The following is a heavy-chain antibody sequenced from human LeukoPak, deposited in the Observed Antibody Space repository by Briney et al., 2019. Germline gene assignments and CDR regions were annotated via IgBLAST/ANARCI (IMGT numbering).Heavy chain of an antibody. CDR1: GFTFSSYA. V-gene: IGHV3-23*01. CDR2: ISGSGGST. CDR3: AKDGRRAAAGLPNFDY. J-gene: IGHJ4*02. Sequence: GGSLRLSCADSGFTFSSYAMSWVRQAPGKGLEWVSAISGSGGSTYYADSVKGRFTISRDNSKNTLYLQMNSLRAEDTAVYYCAKDGRRAAAGLPNFDYWGQGTLVTVSS. D-gene: IGHD6-13*01.